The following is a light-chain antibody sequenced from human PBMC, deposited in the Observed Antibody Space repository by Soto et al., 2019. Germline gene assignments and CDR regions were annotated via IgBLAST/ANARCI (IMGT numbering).Light chain of an antibody. CDR3: QQYSGLPMT. V-gene: IGKV3-20*01. CDR1: QTVNSNY. J-gene: IGKJ5*01. Sequence: EIVLTQSPGTLSLSPGQTATLSCRASQTVNSNYLAWCQYKPGQAPRLLIYGASRRATGIPDRFSGSGSGTDFTLTITRLEPEDFAVYFCQQYSGLPMTFGQGTRLESK. CDR2: GAS.